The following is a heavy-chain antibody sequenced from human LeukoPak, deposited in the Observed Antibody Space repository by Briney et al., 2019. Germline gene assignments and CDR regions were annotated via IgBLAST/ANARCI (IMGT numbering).Heavy chain of an antibody. CDR1: GGAFRRLD. CDR2: FLPIFGTT. Sequence: SVKVSCKASGGAFRRLDLSWVRQAPGRGLEWMGGFLPIFGTTNYAHKFQGRVTITTNEATSTAYMDLTSLKSDDTAVYYCVRGRDGYNHFDSWGQGTQVTVSS. V-gene: IGHV1-69*05. D-gene: IGHD5-24*01. CDR3: VRGRDGYNHFDS. J-gene: IGHJ4*02.